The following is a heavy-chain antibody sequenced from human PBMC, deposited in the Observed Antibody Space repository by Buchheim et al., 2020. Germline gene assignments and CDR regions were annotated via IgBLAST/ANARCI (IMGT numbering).Heavy chain of an antibody. CDR3: AHTSSMTPYES. J-gene: IGHJ5*02. Sequence: QITLKESGPTLVKPTQPLTLTCSFSGFSLSRSGVGVGWIRQPPGKALEWLAVIYWDDDKRYRPSLKSRLTISKDTSRNQVVLTMTNMDPVDTATYYCAHTSSMTPYESWGQGTL. D-gene: IGHD2-15*01. CDR1: GFSLSRSGVG. V-gene: IGHV2-5*02. CDR2: IYWDDDK.